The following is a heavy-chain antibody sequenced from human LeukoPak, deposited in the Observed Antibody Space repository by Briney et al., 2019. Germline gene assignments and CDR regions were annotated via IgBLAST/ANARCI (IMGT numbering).Heavy chain of an antibody. CDR1: GGSISSSNW. Sequence: SETLSLTCAVSGGSISSSNWWSWARQPPGKGLEWIGEIYHSGSTNYNPSLKSRVTISVDKSKNQFSLKLSSVTAADTAVYYCARMGIAATYYFDYWGQGTLVTVSS. D-gene: IGHD6-13*01. V-gene: IGHV4-4*02. CDR2: IYHSGST. J-gene: IGHJ4*02. CDR3: ARMGIAATYYFDY.